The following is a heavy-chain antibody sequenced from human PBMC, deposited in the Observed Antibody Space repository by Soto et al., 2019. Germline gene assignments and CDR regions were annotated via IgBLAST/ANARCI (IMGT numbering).Heavy chain of an antibody. CDR1: GGSINSISNHY. J-gene: IGHJ4*02. Sequence: SETLSLTCTVSGGSINSISNHYCSWIRLPPGKGLEWIGYISKSGFTSYNPSLKSRVTISVDTSKNQFSLKLSSVTAADTAVYYCARLDYYYDSSGYYYVRPVGFDYWGQGTLVTVSS. CDR3: ARLDYYYDSSGYYYVRPVGFDY. CDR2: ISKSGFT. D-gene: IGHD3-22*01. V-gene: IGHV4-59*08.